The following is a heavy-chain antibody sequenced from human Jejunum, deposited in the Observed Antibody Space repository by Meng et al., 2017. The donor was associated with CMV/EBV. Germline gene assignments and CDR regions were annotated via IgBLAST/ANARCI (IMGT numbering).Heavy chain of an antibody. CDR3: ARGGVLLWFGELGFDY. CDR2: IKQDGSEK. J-gene: IGHJ4*02. V-gene: IGHV3-7*01. D-gene: IGHD3-10*01. Sequence: FTFSGYWVSWVRQAPGKGLEWVANIKQDGSEKYYVDSVKGRFTISRDNAKNSLYLQMNSLRAEDTAVYYCARGGVLLWFGELGFDYWGQGTLVTVSS. CDR1: FTFSGYW.